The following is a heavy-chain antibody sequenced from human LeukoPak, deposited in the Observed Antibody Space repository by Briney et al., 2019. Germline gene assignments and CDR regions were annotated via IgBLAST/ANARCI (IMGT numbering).Heavy chain of an antibody. CDR3: AKHGSFHFDF. V-gene: IGHV4-34*01. D-gene: IGHD3-10*01. J-gene: IGHJ4*02. CDR2: IHHSVGA. CDR1: GASLSNYY. Sequence: SETLSLTCGVYGASLSNYYWSWIRQSPGKGLEWIEQIHHSVGANYNPSLRSRVTISMDTSKNQFSLNLSSVTAADTAVYYCAKHGSFHFDFWGQGTLVTVSS.